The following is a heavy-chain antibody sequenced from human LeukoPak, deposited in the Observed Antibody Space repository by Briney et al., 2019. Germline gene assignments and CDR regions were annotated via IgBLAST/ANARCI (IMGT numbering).Heavy chain of an antibody. CDR2: IYFSGTT. V-gene: IGHV4-59*08. CDR3: ARGRAEGGRNGHYNWFDP. J-gene: IGHJ5*02. CDR1: GDSINAYY. D-gene: IGHD5-24*01. Sequence: SETLSLTCTASGDSINAYYWGWIRQPPGKGLEWIGYIYFSGTTKYNPSLESRVTISVDTSKNQFYLKLSSVTAADTAVYYWARGRAEGGRNGHYNWFDPWGQGILVTVSS.